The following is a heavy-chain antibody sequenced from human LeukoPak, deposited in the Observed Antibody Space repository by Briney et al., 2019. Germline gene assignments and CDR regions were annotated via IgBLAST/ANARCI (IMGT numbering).Heavy chain of an antibody. D-gene: IGHD2/OR15-2a*01. Sequence: GGSLRLSCSASGFTFSSSAMHWVRQAPGTGLEYVSAISSNGGSTYHADSVKGRFTISRDNSKNTLYLQMSSLRAEDTAVYYCVKDLSMRALTTGDYWGQGTLVTVSS. J-gene: IGHJ4*02. V-gene: IGHV3-64D*09. CDR1: GFTFSSSA. CDR3: VKDLSMRALTTGDY. CDR2: ISSNGGST.